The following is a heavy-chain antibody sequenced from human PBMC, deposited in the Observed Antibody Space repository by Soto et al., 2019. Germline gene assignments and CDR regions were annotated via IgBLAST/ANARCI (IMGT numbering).Heavy chain of an antibody. CDR3: AREYITMVRGVIITDWFDP. Sequence: ASVKVSCKASGYTFTGYYMHWVRQAPGQGLEWMGWINPNNGGTNYAQKFQGWVTMTRDTSISTAYMELSRLRSDDTAVYYCAREYITMVRGVIITDWFDPWGQGTLVTVSS. D-gene: IGHD3-10*01. J-gene: IGHJ5*02. CDR1: GYTFTGYY. V-gene: IGHV1-2*04. CDR2: INPNNGGT.